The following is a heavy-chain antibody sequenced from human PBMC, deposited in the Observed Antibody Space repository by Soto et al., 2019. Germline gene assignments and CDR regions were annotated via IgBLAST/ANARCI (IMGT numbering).Heavy chain of an antibody. CDR2: ISYDGSIK. CDR3: ARAWSTSGDLDY. CDR1: GFTFSSHS. Sequence: QVQLVESGGGVVQPGRSLRLSCAASGFTFSSHSIQWVRQAPGKGLEWVAVISYDGSIKYYADSVKGRFTISRDNSKNTSYLQMNSQRAEDTAVFYCARAWSTSGDLDYWGQGTLVIVSS. D-gene: IGHD3-10*01. J-gene: IGHJ4*02. V-gene: IGHV3-30-3*01.